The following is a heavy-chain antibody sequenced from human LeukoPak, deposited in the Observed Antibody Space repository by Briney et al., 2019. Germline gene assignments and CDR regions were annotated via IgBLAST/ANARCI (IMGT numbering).Heavy chain of an antibody. J-gene: IGHJ5*02. CDR2: INHSGST. CDR3: ARGPTRITIFGVVTKKGLGNPNNWFDP. V-gene: IGHV4-34*01. D-gene: IGHD3-3*01. Sequence: PSETLSLTCAVYGGSFSGYYWSWIRQPPGKGLEWIGEINHSGSTNYNPSLKSRVTISVDTSKNQFSLKLSSVTAADTAVYYCARGPTRITIFGVVTKKGLGNPNNWFDPWGQGTLVTVSS. CDR1: GGSFSGYY.